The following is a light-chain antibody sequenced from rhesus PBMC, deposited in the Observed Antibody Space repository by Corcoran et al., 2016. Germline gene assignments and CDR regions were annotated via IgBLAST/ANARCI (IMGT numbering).Light chain of an antibody. CDR2: AAS. Sequence: DIQMTQSPSSLSASVGDKVTITCRASQGISNALAWYQKKPGKAPKLLIYAASTLQGGVPSRFSGSGLVTDFTLTISSRQPADFSVYYCQQRNSYPRTFGQGTKVEIK. V-gene: IGKV1-33*01. CDR1: QGISNA. J-gene: IGKJ1*01. CDR3: QQRNSYPRT.